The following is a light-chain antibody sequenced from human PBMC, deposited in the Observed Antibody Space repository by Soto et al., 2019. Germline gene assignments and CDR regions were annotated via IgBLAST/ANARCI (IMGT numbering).Light chain of an antibody. CDR1: SSDVGGYNF. Sequence: QSALTQPASVSGSPGQSITISCTGTSSDVGGYNFVSWYQQHPGKAPKLMIYEVSNRPSGVSIRFSGSKSGNTASLTISGLQAEDEAHYYCSSFTSKSTLIFGGGTKVTVL. CDR2: EVS. CDR3: SSFTSKSTLI. J-gene: IGLJ2*01. V-gene: IGLV2-14*01.